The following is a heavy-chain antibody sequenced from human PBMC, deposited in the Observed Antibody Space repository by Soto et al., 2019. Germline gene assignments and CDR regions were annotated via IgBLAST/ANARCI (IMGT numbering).Heavy chain of an antibody. Sequence: EVQLVESGGGLVQPGGSLRLSCAASGFTFSSYWMSWVRQAPGKGLEWVTNIKQDGSEKYYVDSVKGRFTISRDNAKNSLYLQMNSLRAEDTAVYYCARVGSSWSFDYWGQGTLVTVSS. CDR1: GFTFSSYW. CDR2: IKQDGSEK. CDR3: ARVGSSWSFDY. J-gene: IGHJ4*02. D-gene: IGHD6-13*01. V-gene: IGHV3-7*01.